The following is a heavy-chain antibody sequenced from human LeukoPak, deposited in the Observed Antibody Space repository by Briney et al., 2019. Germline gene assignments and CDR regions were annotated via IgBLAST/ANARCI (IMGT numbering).Heavy chain of an antibody. D-gene: IGHD3-16*01. CDR3: ARDTKFGSQPPDFFDS. V-gene: IGHV4-61*09. J-gene: IGHJ4*02. CDR2: IYTSGTT. Sequence: SETLSLTCTVSGGSISSGSYYWSWIRQPAGKGLEWIGHIYTSGTTNYNPSLKSRVTMSRDTSKNQFSLKLRSASAADTAVYYCARDTKFGSQPPDFFDSWGQGTLVTVSS. CDR1: GGSISSGSYY.